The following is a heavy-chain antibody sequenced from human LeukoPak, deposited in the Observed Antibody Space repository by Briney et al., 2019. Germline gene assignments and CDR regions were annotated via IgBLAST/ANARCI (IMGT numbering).Heavy chain of an antibody. V-gene: IGHV4-31*03. CDR1: GGSISSGAYY. CDR2: IYHTGHT. Sequence: SETLSLTCSVSGGSISSGAYYWRWIRQFLGRGLEWIAYIYHTGHTYYNPSLKNRLTISLDTSNNQFSLKLSSVTAADTAVYYCARDLSGYGASDYWGQGTLVTVSS. CDR3: ARDLSGYGASDY. J-gene: IGHJ4*02. D-gene: IGHD3-22*01.